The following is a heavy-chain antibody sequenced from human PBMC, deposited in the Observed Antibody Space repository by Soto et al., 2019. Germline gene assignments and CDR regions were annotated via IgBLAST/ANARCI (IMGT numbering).Heavy chain of an antibody. D-gene: IGHD6-13*01. V-gene: IGHV4-59*08. J-gene: IGHJ5*02. CDR3: ARRSRSKGSTGGWPWTAGFDP. CDR1: GGFISSYY. CDR2: IYYSGST. Sequence: QVQLQESGPGLVKPSETLSLTCTVSGGFISSYYWSWIRQPPGKGLEWIGYIYYSGSTNYNPSLKSRVTISVDTSKNQFAVKLSSVTAADTARYYCARRSRSKGSTGGWPWTAGFDPWGQGTLVTVSS.